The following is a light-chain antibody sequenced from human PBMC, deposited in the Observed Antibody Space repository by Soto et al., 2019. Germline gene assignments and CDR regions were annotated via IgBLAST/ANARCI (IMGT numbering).Light chain of an antibody. CDR1: QSVRSNY. CDR3: QHYGSSPWT. Sequence: EIVLTQSPGTLSLSPGERATLSCRASQSVRSNYLAWYQQKPGRAPRLLIYGASSRATGIPDRFSGSGSGTDFTLTISRLEPEDFAVYFCQHYGSSPWTFGQGTKVDIK. J-gene: IGKJ1*01. CDR2: GAS. V-gene: IGKV3-20*01.